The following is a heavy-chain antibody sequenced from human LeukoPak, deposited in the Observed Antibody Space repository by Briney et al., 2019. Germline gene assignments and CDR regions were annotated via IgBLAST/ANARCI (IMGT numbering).Heavy chain of an antibody. Sequence: GGSLRLSCAASRFTLSNYWMSWARQAPGKGLEWVANIKQDGSETYYVDSVKGRFTISRDNAKNSLSLQMNSLRAEDTAVYYCARQRGSGCLDYWGQGTMVTVSS. CDR1: RFTLSNYW. V-gene: IGHV3-7*01. D-gene: IGHD6-19*01. CDR2: IKQDGSET. CDR3: ARQRGSGCLDY. J-gene: IGHJ4*02.